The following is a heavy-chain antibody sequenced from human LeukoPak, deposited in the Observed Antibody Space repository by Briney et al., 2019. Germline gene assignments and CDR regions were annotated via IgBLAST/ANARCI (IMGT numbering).Heavy chain of an antibody. CDR1: GGTFSSYA. D-gene: IGHD1-1*01. CDR2: ITPIFGTA. V-gene: IGHV1-69*05. CDR3: ARGPELERFDY. Sequence: SVKVSCKASGGTFSSYAISWVRQAPGQGLEWMGGITPIFGTANYAQKFQGRVTITTDESTSTAYMELSSLRSEDTAVYYCARGPELERFDYWGQGTLVTVSS. J-gene: IGHJ4*02.